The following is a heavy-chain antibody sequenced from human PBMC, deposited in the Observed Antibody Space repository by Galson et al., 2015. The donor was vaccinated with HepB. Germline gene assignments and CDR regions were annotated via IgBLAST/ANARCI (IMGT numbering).Heavy chain of an antibody. CDR2: IIPIFGMA. V-gene: IGHV1-69*13. CDR3: ARGRGGNDGNGHNYYDAFDL. Sequence: SVKVSCKASGGTFSSYAISWVRQAPGQGLEWMGGIIPIFGMASYAQKFQDRVTITADESTSTAYMELSSLRSEDTAVYYCARGRGGNDGNGHNYYDAFDLWGQGTMVTVSS. CDR1: GGTFSSYA. J-gene: IGHJ3*01. D-gene: IGHD3-22*01.